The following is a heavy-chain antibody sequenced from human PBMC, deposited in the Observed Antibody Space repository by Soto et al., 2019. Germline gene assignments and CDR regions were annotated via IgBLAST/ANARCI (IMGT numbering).Heavy chain of an antibody. J-gene: IGHJ6*03. CDR1: GFTLSGYA. CDR3: ARRARPDFYYMDF. CDR2: ISSNGVGT. D-gene: IGHD6-6*01. Sequence: EVQLAESGGGLAQPGGSLRLSCAASGFTLSGYAMDWVRQAPGKGLEYVSGISSNGVGTYYANSVQGRFTISRDNSKNTVYLQMGSLRPEVMAVYYCARRARPDFYYMDFWGKGTTVTVSS. V-gene: IGHV3-64*01.